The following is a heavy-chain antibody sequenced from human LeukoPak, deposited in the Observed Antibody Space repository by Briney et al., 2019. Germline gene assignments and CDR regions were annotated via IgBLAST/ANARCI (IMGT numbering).Heavy chain of an antibody. V-gene: IGHV3-7*01. J-gene: IGHJ4*02. CDR2: IKQDGSEK. Sequence: PGGSLRLSCAVSGFSVSGYWMTWVPQAPGKGLEGVANIKQDGSEKNYVDSVKGRFTISRDNAENSLFLQMNSLRVEDTAVYYCAREWQGGIAAAGTRIEGGYWGQGTLVAVSS. CDR1: GFSVSGYW. CDR3: AREWQGGIAAAGTRIEGGY. D-gene: IGHD6-13*01.